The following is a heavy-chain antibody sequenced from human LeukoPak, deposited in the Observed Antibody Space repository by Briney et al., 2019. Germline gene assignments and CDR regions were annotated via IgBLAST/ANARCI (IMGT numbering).Heavy chain of an antibody. CDR2: ISSSSSYI. CDR3: ARVRIGYYFDY. V-gene: IGHV3-21*01. J-gene: IGHJ4*02. CDR1: GFTFSSYS. D-gene: IGHD3-3*01. Sequence: GGSLRLSCAAAGFTFSSYSMNWVRQAPGKGLEWVSSISSSSSYIYYADSLKGRFTISRDNAKNSLYLQMNSLRAEDTAIYYCARVRIGYYFDYWGQGTLVTVSS.